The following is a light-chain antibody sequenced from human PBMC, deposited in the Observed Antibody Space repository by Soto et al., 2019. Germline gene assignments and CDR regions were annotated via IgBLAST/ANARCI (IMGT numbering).Light chain of an antibody. CDR2: DAS. CDR1: QGIIRW. Sequence: IQMTQSPSSVYASVGDRVTLTCRARQGIIRWLAWYQQKPGEAPKLLIYDASALPRGVPSRFSGSGSGTKFTLTIASLQPDDFATYYCQQYETFSGTFGPGTKVDIK. CDR3: QQYETFSGT. V-gene: IGKV1-5*01. J-gene: IGKJ1*01.